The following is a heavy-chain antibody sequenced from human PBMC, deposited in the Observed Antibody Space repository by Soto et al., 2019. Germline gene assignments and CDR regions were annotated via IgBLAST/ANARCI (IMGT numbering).Heavy chain of an antibody. Sequence: EVQLVESGGGLVKPGGSLRLSCAASGFTFSNAWMNWVRQAPGKGLEWVGRIKSKTNGGTTDYAAPVKGRFTISRDDSKNTLYLQMNSLKTEDTAVYYCTTVKDYDFWSGYANYYGMDVWGQGTTVTVSS. CDR2: IKSKTNGGTT. J-gene: IGHJ6*02. CDR3: TTVKDYDFWSGYANYYGMDV. D-gene: IGHD3-3*01. V-gene: IGHV3-15*07. CDR1: GFTFSNAW.